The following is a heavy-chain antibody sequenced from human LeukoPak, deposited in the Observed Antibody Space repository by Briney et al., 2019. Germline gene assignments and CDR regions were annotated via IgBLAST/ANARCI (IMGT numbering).Heavy chain of an antibody. D-gene: IGHD3-22*01. CDR3: AKELPPARYFDTSGYFDY. CDR1: GFTFSTYG. CDR2: ISYDGSNK. J-gene: IGHJ4*02. Sequence: GGSLRLSCAASGFTFSTYGMHWVRQAPGKGLEWVAFISYDGSNKYYADSVKGRFTISRDNSKNTLYLQMNSLRAEDTAVYYCAKELPPARYFDTSGYFDYWGQGTLVTVSS. V-gene: IGHV3-30*02.